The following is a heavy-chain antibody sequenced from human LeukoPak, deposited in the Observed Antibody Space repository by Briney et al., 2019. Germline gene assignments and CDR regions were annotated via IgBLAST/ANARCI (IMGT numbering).Heavy chain of an antibody. CDR2: IRYDGSNK. Sequence: PAGSLRLSCAASGFTFSGSGMHWVRQAPGKGLEWVTFIRYDGSNKYYTDSVKGRFTISRDNSKNTLYLQMDSLRAEDTAVYYCARDYDFWSGYYSPTRGYFGYWGQGTLVTVSS. D-gene: IGHD3-3*01. V-gene: IGHV3-30*02. J-gene: IGHJ4*02. CDR1: GFTFSGSG. CDR3: ARDYDFWSGYYSPTRGYFGY.